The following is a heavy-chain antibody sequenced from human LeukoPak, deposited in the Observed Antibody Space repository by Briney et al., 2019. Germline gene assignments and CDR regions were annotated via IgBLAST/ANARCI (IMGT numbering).Heavy chain of an antibody. CDR1: GFTFDDYI. CDR3: AKARGLIGGAFDI. D-gene: IGHD3-22*01. Sequence: GGSLRLSCAASGFTFDDYIMHWVRQAPGKGLEWVSLVSWDGDTTYYADSVKGRFTISRDNSKNSLYLQMYSLRTEDTALYYCAKARGLIGGAFDIWGQGTMVTVSS. CDR2: VSWDGDTT. J-gene: IGHJ3*02. V-gene: IGHV3-43*01.